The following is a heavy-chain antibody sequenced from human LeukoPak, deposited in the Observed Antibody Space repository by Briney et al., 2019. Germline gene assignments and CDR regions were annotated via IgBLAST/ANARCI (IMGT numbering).Heavy chain of an antibody. Sequence: ASVKVSCKXSGYTLTELSMHWVRQSPGKGLEWMGGFDHEDGETIYAQKFQGRVTMTEDTSTDTAYMELSSLRSEDTAVYYCATDLGIAAAGTPGYWGQGTLVTVSS. CDR3: ATDLGIAAAGTPGY. V-gene: IGHV1-24*01. CDR1: GYTLTELS. J-gene: IGHJ4*02. CDR2: FDHEDGET. D-gene: IGHD6-13*01.